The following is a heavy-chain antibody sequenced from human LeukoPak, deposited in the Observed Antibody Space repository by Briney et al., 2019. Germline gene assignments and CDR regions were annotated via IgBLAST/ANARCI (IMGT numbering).Heavy chain of an antibody. CDR3: GKGYYGSGSYDLKGGGAFEI. D-gene: IGHD3-10*01. J-gene: IGHJ3*02. V-gene: IGHV3-48*04. CDR2: ISGISTTI. CDR1: GFTFSSYS. Sequence: PGGSLRLSCAASGFTFSSYSMNWVRQAPGKGLEWVSYISGISTTIYYADSVKGRFTISRDNAKNFLYLQMNSLRVEDTALYYCGKGYYGSGSYDLKGGGAFEIWGQGTMVIVSS.